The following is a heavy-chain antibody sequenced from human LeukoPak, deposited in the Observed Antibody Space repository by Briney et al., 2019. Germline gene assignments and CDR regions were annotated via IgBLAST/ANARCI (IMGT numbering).Heavy chain of an antibody. CDR1: GGSISSGDYY. Sequence: PSQTLSLTCTVSGGSISSGDYYWSWIRQPPGKGLEWIGYIYYSGSTYYNPSLKSRVTISVDTCKNQFSLKLSSVTAADTAVYYCARSPDPLAAFDIWGQGTMVTVSS. CDR2: IYYSGST. V-gene: IGHV4-30-4*01. CDR3: ARSPDPLAAFDI. J-gene: IGHJ3*02.